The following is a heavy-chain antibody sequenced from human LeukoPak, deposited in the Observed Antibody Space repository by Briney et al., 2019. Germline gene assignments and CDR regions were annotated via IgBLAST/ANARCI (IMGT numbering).Heavy chain of an antibody. Sequence: SVKVSCKASGGTFSSYAISWVRQAPGQGLEWMGGIIPIFGTANYAQKFQGRVTITADESTSTAYMELSSLRSEDTAVYYCASGYLGTVVSPFDYWGQGTLVTVSS. CDR3: ASGYLGTVVSPFDY. CDR1: GGTFSSYA. CDR2: IIPIFGTA. V-gene: IGHV1-69*01. J-gene: IGHJ4*02. D-gene: IGHD4-23*01.